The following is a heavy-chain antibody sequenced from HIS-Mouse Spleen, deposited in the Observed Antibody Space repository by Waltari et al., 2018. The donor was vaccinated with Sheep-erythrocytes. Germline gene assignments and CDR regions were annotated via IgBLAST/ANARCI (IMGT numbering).Heavy chain of an antibody. CDR2: IRSSSSYI. V-gene: IGHV3-21*01. CDR3: ARDLNWGFDY. CDR1: GFTFSSYS. J-gene: IGHJ4*02. D-gene: IGHD7-27*01. Sequence: EVQLVESGGGLVKPGGSLRLSCAASGFTFSSYSMNWVRQAPGKGLEWVSSIRSSSSYIDYADSVKGRLTISRDNAKNSLYLQMNSLRAEDTAVYYCARDLNWGFDYWGQGTLVTVSS.